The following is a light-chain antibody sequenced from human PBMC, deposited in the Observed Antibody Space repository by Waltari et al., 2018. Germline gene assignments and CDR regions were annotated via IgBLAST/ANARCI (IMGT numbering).Light chain of an antibody. CDR3: QHYYTPPYP. Sequence: DIVMTQSPDSLTVSLGERATIYCKSSQSLFNSPNNNNYLAWYQQKPGQPPKLLTYLASPREAGVPDRFSGGGSGTDFTLTITNVQAEDVALYYCQHYYTPPYPFGQGTRLEIK. CDR2: LAS. J-gene: IGKJ2*01. V-gene: IGKV4-1*01. CDR1: QSLFNSPNNNNY.